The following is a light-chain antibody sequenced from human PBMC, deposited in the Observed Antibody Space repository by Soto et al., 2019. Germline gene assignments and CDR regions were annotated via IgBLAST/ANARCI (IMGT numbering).Light chain of an antibody. Sequence: EIVMTQSPATLSVSPGERATLSCRASQSVSSNLAWYQQRPGQAPRLLIYGASTRATGIPARLSGSGSRTEFTLTISSLQSEDFAVYYCQQHNNWPFTFGQGTKLEIK. CDR3: QQHNNWPFT. CDR1: QSVSSN. V-gene: IGKV3-15*01. J-gene: IGKJ2*01. CDR2: GAS.